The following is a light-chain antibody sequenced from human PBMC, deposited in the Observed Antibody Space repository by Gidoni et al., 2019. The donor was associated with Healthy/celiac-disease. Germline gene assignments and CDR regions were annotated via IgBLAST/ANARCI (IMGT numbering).Light chain of an antibody. CDR2: EDN. Sequence: NFMLTQPHSVSESPGQTVTISCTRSSGSIASNYVQWYQQRPGSAPTTVIYEDNQRPSGVPDRFSGSIDSSSNSASLTISGLKTEDEADYYCQSYDSSKSVVFGGGTKLTVL. J-gene: IGLJ2*01. CDR1: SGSIASNY. CDR3: QSYDSSKSVV. V-gene: IGLV6-57*04.